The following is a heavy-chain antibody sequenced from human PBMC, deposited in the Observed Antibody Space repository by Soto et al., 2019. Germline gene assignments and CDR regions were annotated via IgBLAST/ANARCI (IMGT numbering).Heavy chain of an antibody. CDR3: ARQRGGGSIVVATRRLMDV. J-gene: IGHJ6*03. D-gene: IGHD3-22*01. CDR2: IYYSGST. V-gene: IGHV4-59*08. CDR1: GGSISNYY. Sequence: SETLSLTCTVSGGSISNYYWSWIRQPPGKGLEWIGYIYYSGSTNYNPSLKSRVTISVDTSKNQFSLKLSSVTAADTAVYYCARQRGGGSIVVATRRLMDVWGKGTTVTVSS.